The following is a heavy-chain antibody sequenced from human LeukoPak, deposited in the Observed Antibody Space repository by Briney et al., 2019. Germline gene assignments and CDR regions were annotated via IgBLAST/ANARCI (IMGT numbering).Heavy chain of an antibody. CDR3: ARRYYDYVWGYYFDH. CDR1: GGSISSYY. D-gene: IGHD3-16*01. J-gene: IGHJ4*02. Sequence: SETLSLTCTVSGGSISSYYWSWIRQPPGKGLEWIGYIYYSGSTNYNPSLKSRVTISVDTSKNQFSLKLSSVTAADTAVYYCARRYYDYVWGYYFDHWGQGTLVTVSS. CDR2: IYYSGST. V-gene: IGHV4-59*08.